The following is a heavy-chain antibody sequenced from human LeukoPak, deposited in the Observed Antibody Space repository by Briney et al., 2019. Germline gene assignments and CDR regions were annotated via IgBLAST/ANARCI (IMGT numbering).Heavy chain of an antibody. CDR1: GGSISSSSYY. V-gene: IGHV4-39*07. Sequence: SETLSLTCTVSGGSISSSSYYWGWIRQPPGKGLEWIGSIYYSGSTYYNPSLKSRVTISVDTSKNQFSLKLSSVTAADTAVYYCARLGRIAVAGPDYWGQGTLVTVSS. J-gene: IGHJ4*02. CDR2: IYYSGST. D-gene: IGHD6-19*01. CDR3: ARLGRIAVAGPDY.